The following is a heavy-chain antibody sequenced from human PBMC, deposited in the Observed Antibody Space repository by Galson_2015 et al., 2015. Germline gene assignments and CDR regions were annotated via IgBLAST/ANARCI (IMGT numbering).Heavy chain of an antibody. CDR2: IIPIFGTA. D-gene: IGHD3-3*01. V-gene: IGHV1-69*01. CDR3: AIHYDFWSGYLYR. J-gene: IGHJ4*02. CDR1: GGTFSSYA. Sequence: CKASGGTFSSYAISWVRQAPGQGLEWMGGIIPIFGTANYAQKFQGRVTITADESTSTAYMGLSSLRSEDTAVYYCAIHYDFWSGYLYRWGQGTLVTVSS.